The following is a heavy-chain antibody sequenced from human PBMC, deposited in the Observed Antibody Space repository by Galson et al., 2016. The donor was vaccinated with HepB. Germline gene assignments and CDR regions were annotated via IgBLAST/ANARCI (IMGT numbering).Heavy chain of an antibody. J-gene: IGHJ4*02. D-gene: IGHD6-19*01. V-gene: IGHV1-69*13. CDR3: ARVGTQWLVGVRYYFDY. CDR1: GGTFSTYA. CDR2: IFPLFGTA. Sequence: SVKVSCKASGGTFSTYAINWVRQAPGQGLEWMGGIFPLFGTATYAQKFQGRVTITADESTSTAYMELSSLGSEDTAVYYCARVGTQWLVGVRYYFDYWGQGTLVTVSS.